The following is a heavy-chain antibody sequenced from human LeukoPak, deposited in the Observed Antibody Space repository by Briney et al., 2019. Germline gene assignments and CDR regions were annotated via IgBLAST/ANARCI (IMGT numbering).Heavy chain of an antibody. CDR1: GGSISSYY. D-gene: IGHD1-1*01. Sequence: ETLSLTCTVSGGSISSYYWSWIRQPPGKGLEWIGYIYYSGSTNYNPSLKSRVTISVDTSKNQFSLKLSSVTAADTAVYFCAKSRSGSANWALQIFDNWGQGTLVTVSS. CDR3: AKSRSGSANWALQIFDN. V-gene: IGHV4-59*01. CDR2: IYYSGST. J-gene: IGHJ4*02.